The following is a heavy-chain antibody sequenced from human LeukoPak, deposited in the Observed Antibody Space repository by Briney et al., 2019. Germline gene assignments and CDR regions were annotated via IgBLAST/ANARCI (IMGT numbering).Heavy chain of an antibody. D-gene: IGHD6-19*01. CDR3: AREDFVAVAGTGYFDL. V-gene: IGHV4-61*08. CDR2: IYYSGST. Sequence: SETLSLTCTVSGGSISSGGYYWSWIRQPPGKGLEWIGYIYYSGSTNYNPSLKSRVTISVDTSKNQFSLKLSSVTAADTAVYYCAREDFVAVAGTGYFDLWGRGTLVTVSS. J-gene: IGHJ2*01. CDR1: GGSISSGGYY.